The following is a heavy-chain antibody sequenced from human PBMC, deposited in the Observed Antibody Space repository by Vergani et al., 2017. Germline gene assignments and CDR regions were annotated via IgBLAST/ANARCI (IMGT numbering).Heavy chain of an antibody. J-gene: IGHJ5*02. CDR2: IYYSGST. CDR3: ARSAVLTQPYQLRTNWFDP. Sequence: QVQLQESGPGLVKPSETLSLTCTVSGGSVSSGSYYWSWIRQPPGKGLEWIGYIYYSGSTNYNPSLKSRVTISVDTSKNQFSLKLSSVTAADTAVYYCARSAVLTQPYQLRTNWFDPWGQGTLVTVSS. D-gene: IGHD2-2*01. V-gene: IGHV4-61*01. CDR1: GGSVSSGSYY.